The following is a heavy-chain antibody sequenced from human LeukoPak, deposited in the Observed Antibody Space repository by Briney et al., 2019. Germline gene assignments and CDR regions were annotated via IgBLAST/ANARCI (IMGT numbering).Heavy chain of an antibody. V-gene: IGHV4-59*01. CDR1: GVSISSYY. CDR3: ARGSYIYGHPPSLDY. J-gene: IGHJ4*02. Sequence: PSETLSLTCTVSGVSISSYYWSWIRQPPGKVLEWIGYIYYSGSTNYNPSLNSRVTISVDTSKNQFSLKLSSVTAADTAVYYCARGSYIYGHPPSLDYWGQGTLVTVSS. CDR2: IYYSGST. D-gene: IGHD5-18*01.